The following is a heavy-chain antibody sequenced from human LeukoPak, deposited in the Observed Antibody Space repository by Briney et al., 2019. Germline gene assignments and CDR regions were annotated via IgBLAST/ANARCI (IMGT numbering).Heavy chain of an antibody. CDR1: GFTFSSYS. V-gene: IGHV3-21*01. D-gene: IGHD2-15*01. CDR2: ISSSSSYI. CDR3: ARAAYCSGGSCYFQYYFDY. Sequence: GGSLRLSCAASGFTFSSYSMNWVRQAPGKGLEWVSSISSSSSYIYYADSVKGRFAISRDNAKNSLYLQMNSLRAEDTAVYYCARAAYCSGGSCYFQYYFDYWGQGTLVTVSS. J-gene: IGHJ4*02.